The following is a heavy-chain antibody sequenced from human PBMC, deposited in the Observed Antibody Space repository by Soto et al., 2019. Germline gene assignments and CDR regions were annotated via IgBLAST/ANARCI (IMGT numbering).Heavy chain of an antibody. J-gene: IGHJ6*03. CDR2: IYPGGSDT. CDR1: GYSFTSYW. V-gene: IGHV5-51*01. CDR3: ARAYSSSSSYYYYYYMDV. Sequence: GESLEISFKGSGYSFTSYWIGWVRQMPGKGLEWMGIIYPGGSDTRYSPSFQGQVTISADKSISTAYLQWSSLKASDTAMYYCARAYSSSSSYYYYYYMDVWGKGTTVTVSS. D-gene: IGHD6-6*01.